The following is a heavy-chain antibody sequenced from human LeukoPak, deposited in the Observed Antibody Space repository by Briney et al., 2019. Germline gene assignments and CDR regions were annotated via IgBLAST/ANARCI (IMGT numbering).Heavy chain of an antibody. CDR1: GFTFSNYA. CDR2: ISGSGTST. D-gene: IGHD1-26*01. J-gene: IGHJ4*02. V-gene: IGHV3-23*01. CDR3: ARANSVTYSYYFDF. Sequence: GGSLRLSCAASGFTFSNYAMTWVRQAPGKGLEWVSAISGSGTSTYYADSVKGRFTISGDNSKNTLYLQMNSLRAEDTAVYYCARANSVTYSYYFDFWGQGTLVTVSP.